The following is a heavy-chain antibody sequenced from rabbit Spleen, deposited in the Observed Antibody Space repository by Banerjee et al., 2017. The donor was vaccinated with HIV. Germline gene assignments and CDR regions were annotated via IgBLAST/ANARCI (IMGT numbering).Heavy chain of an antibody. D-gene: IGHD1-1*01. J-gene: IGHJ6*01. CDR2: IDAGSSGFT. V-gene: IGHV1S40*01. CDR3: ARDTSSSFSSYGMDL. Sequence: QSLEESGGGLVQPEGSLTLTCTASGFSFSSRYYMCWVRQAPGKGLEWIACIDAGSSGFTYFATWANGRFAISKASSTTVTLQMTRLTAADTATYFCARDTSSSFSSYGMDLWGQGTLVTVS. CDR1: GFSFSSRYY.